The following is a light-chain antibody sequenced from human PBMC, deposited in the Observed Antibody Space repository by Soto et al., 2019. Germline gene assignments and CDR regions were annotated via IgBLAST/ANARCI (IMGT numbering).Light chain of an antibody. J-gene: IGLJ2*01. V-gene: IGLV2-11*01. Sequence: QSALTQPRSVSGSPGQSVTISCTGTSSDVGGYNYVSWYQQHPGKAPKLMIYDVSKRPSGVPDRFSGSKSGNTASLTISGRQAEDEADYYCCSYAGSYTLFGGGTKVTVL. CDR2: DVS. CDR1: SSDVGGYNY. CDR3: CSYAGSYTL.